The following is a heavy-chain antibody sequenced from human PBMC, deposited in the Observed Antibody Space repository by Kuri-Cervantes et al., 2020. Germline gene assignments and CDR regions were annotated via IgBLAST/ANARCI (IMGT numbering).Heavy chain of an antibody. CDR2: IKSKTDGGTT. D-gene: IGHD3-3*01. CDR1: GFTFSDYS. J-gene: IGHJ4*02. Sequence: GESLKISCAASGFTFSDYSLNWVRQAPGKGLEWVGRIKSKTDGGTTDYAAPVKGRFTISRDDSKNTLYLQMNSLKTEDTAVYYCTTVFNDFWSGYYRPIDFDYWGQGTLVTVSS. V-gene: IGHV3-15*01. CDR3: TTVFNDFWSGYYRPIDFDY.